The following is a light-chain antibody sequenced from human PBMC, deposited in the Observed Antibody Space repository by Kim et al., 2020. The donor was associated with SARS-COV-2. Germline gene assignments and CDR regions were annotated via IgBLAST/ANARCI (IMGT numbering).Light chain of an antibody. V-gene: IGLV4-60*03. CDR1: SGQTNYI. J-gene: IGLJ3*02. Sequence: QLVLTQSCSASASLGSSVKLTCTLNSGQTNYIIAWHQQQPGKAPRYLMKLEGSGSYNTGTGVPVPFSGSSSGPDRYLTISNLQSEDEADYYCETWDSNARVFGGGTQLTVL. CDR3: ETWDSNARV. CDR2: LEGSGSY.